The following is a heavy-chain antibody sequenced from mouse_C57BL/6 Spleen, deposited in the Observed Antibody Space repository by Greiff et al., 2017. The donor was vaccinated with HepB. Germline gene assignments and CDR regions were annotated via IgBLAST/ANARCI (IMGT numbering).Heavy chain of an antibody. CDR1: GYTFTSYW. V-gene: IGHV1-55*01. J-gene: IGHJ1*03. CDR3: ARHGSSYWYFDV. CDR2: IYPGSGST. Sequence: QVQLQQPGAELVKPGASVKMSCKASGYTFTSYWITWVKQRPGQGLEWIGDIYPGSGSTNYNEKFKSKATLTVDTSSSTAYMHLSSLTSEDSAVYYCARHGSSYWYFDVWGTGTTVTVSS. D-gene: IGHD1-1*01.